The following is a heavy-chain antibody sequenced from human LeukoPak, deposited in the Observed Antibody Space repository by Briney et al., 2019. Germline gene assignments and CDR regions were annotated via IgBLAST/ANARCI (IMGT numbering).Heavy chain of an antibody. CDR1: GYTFTGYY. J-gene: IGHJ4*02. V-gene: IGHV1-2*02. D-gene: IGHD6-19*01. Sequence: ASVKVSCKASGYTFTGYYMHWVRQAPGQGLEWMGWINPNSGGTSYAQKFQGRVTMTRDTSISTAYMELSRLRSDDTAVYYCARQRNQQLVRRIAVAGTGFDYWGQGTLVTVSS. CDR3: ARQRNQQLVRRIAVAGTGFDY. CDR2: INPNSGGT.